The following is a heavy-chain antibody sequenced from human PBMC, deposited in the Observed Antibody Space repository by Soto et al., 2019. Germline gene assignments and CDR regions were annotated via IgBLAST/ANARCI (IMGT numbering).Heavy chain of an antibody. Sequence: GGSLRLSCASSGFTFSSYGMHWVRQAPGKGLEWVAVISYDGSNKYYADSVKGRFTISRDNSKNTLYLQMNSLRAEDTAVYYCARDEAHMVRGANDYWGQGTLVPVSS. D-gene: IGHD3-10*01. CDR2: ISYDGSNK. CDR3: ARDEAHMVRGANDY. V-gene: IGHV3-30-3*01. J-gene: IGHJ4*02. CDR1: GFTFSSYG.